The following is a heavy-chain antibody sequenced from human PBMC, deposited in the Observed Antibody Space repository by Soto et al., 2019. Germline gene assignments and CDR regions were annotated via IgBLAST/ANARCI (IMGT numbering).Heavy chain of an antibody. CDR2: IIPILGIA. J-gene: IGHJ5*02. CDR1: GGTFSSYT. Sequence: QVQLVQSGAEVKKPGSSVKVSCKASGGTFSSYTISWVRQAPGQGLEWMGRIIPILGIANYAQKFQGRVTITEDKSTSTAYMELSSLRSEDTAVYYCARDTAVAGWFDPWGQGTLVTVSS. D-gene: IGHD6-19*01. CDR3: ARDTAVAGWFDP. V-gene: IGHV1-69*08.